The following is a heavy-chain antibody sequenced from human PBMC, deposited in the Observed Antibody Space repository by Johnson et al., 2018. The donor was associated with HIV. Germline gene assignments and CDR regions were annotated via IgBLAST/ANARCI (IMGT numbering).Heavy chain of an antibody. CDR2: ISWNSGSI. CDR1: GFTFDDYA. Sequence: VQVVESGGGVVQPGGSLRLSCAASGFTFDDYAMHWVRQAPGKGLEWVSGISWNSGSIGYADSVKGRFTISRDNAKNSLYLQMNSLRAEDTALYYCAKANWNGDAFDIWGQGTMVTVSS. J-gene: IGHJ3*02. V-gene: IGHV3-9*01. D-gene: IGHD1-1*01. CDR3: AKANWNGDAFDI.